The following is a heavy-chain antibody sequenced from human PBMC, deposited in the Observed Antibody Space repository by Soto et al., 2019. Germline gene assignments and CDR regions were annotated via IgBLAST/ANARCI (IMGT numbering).Heavy chain of an antibody. Sequence: SQTLSLTCTVAGGCISSSSYYWGWIRQPPGKGLEWIGSIYYSGSTYYNPSLKSRVTISVDTSKKQFSLKLSSVTAADTAVYYCARRVQLWLYYYYYGMDVWGQGTTVTGSS. CDR1: GGCISSSSYY. CDR2: IYYSGST. D-gene: IGHD5-18*01. J-gene: IGHJ6*02. CDR3: ARRVQLWLYYYYYGMDV. V-gene: IGHV4-39*01.